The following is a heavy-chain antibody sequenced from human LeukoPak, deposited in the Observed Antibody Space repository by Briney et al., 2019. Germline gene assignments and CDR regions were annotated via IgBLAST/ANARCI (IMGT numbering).Heavy chain of an antibody. CDR3: AREVRLAAAPFDY. J-gene: IGHJ4*02. CDR2: ISSSSSYI. CDR1: GFTFSSYS. D-gene: IGHD6-13*01. V-gene: IGHV3-21*01. Sequence: GGSLRLSCAASGFTFSSYSMNWVRQAPGKGLEWVSSISSSSSYIYYADSVKGRFTISRDNAKNSLYLQMNSLRAEDTAVYYCAREVRLAAAPFDYWGQGTLVTVSS.